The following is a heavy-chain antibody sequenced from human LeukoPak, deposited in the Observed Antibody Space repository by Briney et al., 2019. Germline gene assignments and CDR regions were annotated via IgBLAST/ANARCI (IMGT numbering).Heavy chain of an antibody. Sequence: PGASLKISSKGSGYSFTGYWIGWVRQLPGKGLEWMGIIYPGDSDTRYSPSFQGQVTISADKSISTAYLQWSSLKASDTAMYYCERDISYTVVPGVFDYWGQGTLVTVSS. V-gene: IGHV5-51*01. CDR2: IYPGDSDT. J-gene: IGHJ4*02. D-gene: IGHD1-26*01. CDR3: ERDISYTVVPGVFDY. CDR1: GYSFTGYW.